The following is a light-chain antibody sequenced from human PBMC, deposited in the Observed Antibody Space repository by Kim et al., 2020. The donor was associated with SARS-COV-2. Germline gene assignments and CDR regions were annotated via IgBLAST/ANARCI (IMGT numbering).Light chain of an antibody. CDR1: QGISNY. CDR3: QKYNSAPQT. Sequence: ASVGDRVTIACRASQGISNYLAWYQQKPGKVPKLLIYAASTLQSGVPSRFSGSGSGTDFTLTISSLQPEDVATYYCQKYNSAPQTFGQGTKVDIK. V-gene: IGKV1-27*01. CDR2: AAS. J-gene: IGKJ1*01.